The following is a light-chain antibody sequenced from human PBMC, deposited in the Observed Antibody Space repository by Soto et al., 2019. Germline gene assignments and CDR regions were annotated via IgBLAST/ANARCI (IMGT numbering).Light chain of an antibody. CDR3: CSYAGSYTYA. CDR2: SVS. Sequence: QSALTQPGSLSGSPGQSVTISCTGTISDVGGHNYVSWYQQHPGKAPKLMISSVSKRPSGVPDRFSGSKSGNTASLTISGLQAEDEADYYCCSYAGSYTYAFRTGTKVTVL. J-gene: IGLJ1*01. CDR1: ISDVGGHNY. V-gene: IGLV2-11*01.